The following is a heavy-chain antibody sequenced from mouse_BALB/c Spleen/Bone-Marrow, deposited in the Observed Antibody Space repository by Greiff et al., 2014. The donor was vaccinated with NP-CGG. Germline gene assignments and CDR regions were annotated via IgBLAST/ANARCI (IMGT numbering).Heavy chain of an antibody. Sequence: EVQLQQSGPDLVKPGASVKISCKASGYSFTGYYIHWVKQSHGRTLEWIGRVNPNNGGTSYNQKFKDKAILTVDKSSSTAYMELRSLTSEDSAVYFCTRGPTTVVAYYYALGQWGQGTSVTVSS. CDR3: TRGPTTVVAYYYALGQ. J-gene: IGHJ4*01. CDR1: GYSFTGYY. D-gene: IGHD1-1*01. CDR2: VNPNNGGT. V-gene: IGHV1-26*01.